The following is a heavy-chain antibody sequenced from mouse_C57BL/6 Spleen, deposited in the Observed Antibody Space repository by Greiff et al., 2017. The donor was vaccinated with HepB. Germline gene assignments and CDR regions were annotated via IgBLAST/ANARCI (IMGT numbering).Heavy chain of an antibody. Sequence: QVQLQQSGPELVKPGASVKISCKASGYAFSSSWMNWVKQRPGKGLEWIGRIYPGDGDTNYNGKFKGKATLTADKSSSTAYMQLSSLTSEDSAVYFCARRWDEDAMDYWGQGTSVTVSS. D-gene: IGHD4-1*01. CDR1: GYAFSSSW. J-gene: IGHJ4*01. CDR2: IYPGDGDT. V-gene: IGHV1-82*01. CDR3: ARRWDEDAMDY.